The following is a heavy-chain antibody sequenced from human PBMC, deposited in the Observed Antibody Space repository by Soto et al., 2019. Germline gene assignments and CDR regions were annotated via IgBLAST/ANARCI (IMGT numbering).Heavy chain of an antibody. CDR3: ARVWGGAFEF. CDR2: IYYSGST. CDR1: GGSISSYY. J-gene: IGHJ3*01. D-gene: IGHD3-10*01. Sequence: SETLSLTCTVPGGSISSYYWSWIRQPPGKGLEWIGYIYYSGSTNYNPSLKSRVTISVDTSKNQFSLNLSSVTAADTAVYYCARVWGGAFEFWGQGTMVTVSS. V-gene: IGHV4-59*01.